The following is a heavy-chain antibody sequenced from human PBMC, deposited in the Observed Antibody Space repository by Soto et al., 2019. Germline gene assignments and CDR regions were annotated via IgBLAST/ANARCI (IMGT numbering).Heavy chain of an antibody. CDR2: VYTSDYT. J-gene: IGHJ6*02. V-gene: IGHV4-4*08. CDR3: ASSAGHPRDFFYYNGMDV. D-gene: IGHD3-10*01. Sequence: PSETLSLTCSVSGASIRSYYWHWIRQPQGKGLEWIGYVYTSDYTRYSSSLKSRVTISVDTSKSQFYLRLNSVTAADTAVYYCASSAGHPRDFFYYNGMDVWGQGTTVTVSS. CDR1: GASIRSYY.